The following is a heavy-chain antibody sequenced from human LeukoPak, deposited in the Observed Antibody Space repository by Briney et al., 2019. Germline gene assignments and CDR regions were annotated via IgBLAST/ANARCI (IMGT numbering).Heavy chain of an antibody. CDR1: GGSFSGYY. V-gene: IGHV4-59*01. CDR2: IYYSGST. J-gene: IGHJ4*02. D-gene: IGHD1-1*01. CDR3: ARSAIAPEGTSFDY. Sequence: SETLSLTCAVYGGSFSGYYWSWIRQPPGKGLEWIGYIYYSGSTNYNPSLKSRVTISVDTSKNQFSLKLSSVTAADTAVYYCARSAIAPEGTSFDYWGQGTLVTVSS.